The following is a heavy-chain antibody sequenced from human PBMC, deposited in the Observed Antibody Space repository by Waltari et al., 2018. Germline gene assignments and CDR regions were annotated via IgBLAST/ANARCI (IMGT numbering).Heavy chain of an antibody. J-gene: IGHJ3*02. CDR3: ARAMAKGAFDI. V-gene: IGHV4-59*01. CDR2: IYYSGST. CDR1: VGSLISYY. Sequence: QVQLQESGSGLVKPSETLSLPCTVPVGSLISYYWNWIRQPPGKGLEWIVYIYYSGSTNYNPSLKSRVTISVDTSKNQFSLKLSSVTAADTAVYYCARAMAKGAFDIWGQGTMVTVSS. D-gene: IGHD3-10*01.